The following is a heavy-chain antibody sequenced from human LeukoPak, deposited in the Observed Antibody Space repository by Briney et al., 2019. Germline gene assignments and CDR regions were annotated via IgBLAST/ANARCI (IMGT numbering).Heavy chain of an antibody. CDR2: ISSSSSTI. V-gene: IGHV3-48*04. J-gene: IGHJ3*02. CDR1: GFTFSSYS. CDR3: ARASKYVSTNAFDI. Sequence: GGSLRLSCAASGFTFSSYSMNWVRQAPGKGLEWVSYISSSSSTIYYADSVKGRFTISRDNAKNTLYLQMNGLRAEDTAVYYCARASKYVSTNAFDIWGQGTMVTVSS. D-gene: IGHD5/OR15-5a*01.